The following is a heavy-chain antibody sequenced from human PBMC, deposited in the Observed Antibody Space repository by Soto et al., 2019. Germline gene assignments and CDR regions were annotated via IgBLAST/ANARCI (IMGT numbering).Heavy chain of an antibody. Sequence: QVHLVESGGGMIQPGRSLRLSCAASGFTCSNYGMHWVRQAPGKGLEWVAGISYDGSNKYYVDSVKGRFTLSRDNSKNTLSLQMISLRDEDTAVYYCAKDLDVVVVVSATRGMDVWGQGTTVTVSS. V-gene: IGHV3-30*18. CDR3: AKDLDVVVVVSATRGMDV. CDR1: GFTCSNYG. J-gene: IGHJ6*02. CDR2: ISYDGSNK. D-gene: IGHD2-15*01.